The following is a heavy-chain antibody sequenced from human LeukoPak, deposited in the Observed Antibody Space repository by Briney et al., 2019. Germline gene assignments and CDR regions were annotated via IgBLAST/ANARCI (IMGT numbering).Heavy chain of an antibody. CDR1: GFTFSSYA. CDR2: ISGSGGST. Sequence: GGSLRLSCAASGFTFSSYAMSWVRQAPGKGLEWVSAISGSGGSTCYADSVKGRFTISRDNAKNSLYLQMNSLRAEDTAVYYCAREQLVDFHYYYYMDVWGKGTTVTVSS. V-gene: IGHV3-23*01. D-gene: IGHD6-6*01. J-gene: IGHJ6*03. CDR3: AREQLVDFHYYYYMDV.